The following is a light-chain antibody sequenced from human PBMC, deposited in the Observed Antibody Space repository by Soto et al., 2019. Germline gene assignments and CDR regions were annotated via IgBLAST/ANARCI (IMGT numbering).Light chain of an antibody. CDR1: QSLVHSDGIAY. Sequence: DVVMTQYHLSLPVTLGQPASISCRSNQSLVHSDGIAYFSWFQQRPGRSPRRLIYKVSNRDSGVPARFSGSGSGTDFALKISWVEAEDVGVYYCMQGTHWPITFGQGTRLEIK. CDR2: KVS. CDR3: MQGTHWPIT. J-gene: IGKJ5*01. V-gene: IGKV2-30*02.